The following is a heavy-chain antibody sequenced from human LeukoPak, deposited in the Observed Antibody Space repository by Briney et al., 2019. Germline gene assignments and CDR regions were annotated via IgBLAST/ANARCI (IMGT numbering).Heavy chain of an antibody. CDR1: GGSISSYY. V-gene: IGHV4-59*12. D-gene: IGHD3-22*01. CDR3: ARDRGNYYDSSGYTDY. CDR2: IYYSGST. J-gene: IGHJ4*02. Sequence: SETLSLTCTVSGGSISSYYWSWIRQPPGKGLEWIGYIYYSGSTNYNPSLKSRVTISVDTSKNQFSLKLSSVTAADTAVYYCARDRGNYYDSSGYTDYWGQGTLVTVSS.